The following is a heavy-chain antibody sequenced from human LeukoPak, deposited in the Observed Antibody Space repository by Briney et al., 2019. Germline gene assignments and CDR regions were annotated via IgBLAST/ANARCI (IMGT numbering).Heavy chain of an antibody. CDR2: INHDGSA. CDR1: GRSFSGYH. Sequence: LETLSLTCTVSGRSFSGYHWSWIRQPPGKGLEWIGFINHDGSANNNPSLNSRVTISLDTSRNQFSLILSSVTAADTAVYFCATYGGGQGGRGYWGQGTLVTVSS. CDR3: ATYGGGQGGRGY. D-gene: IGHD2-15*01. J-gene: IGHJ4*02. V-gene: IGHV4-59*08.